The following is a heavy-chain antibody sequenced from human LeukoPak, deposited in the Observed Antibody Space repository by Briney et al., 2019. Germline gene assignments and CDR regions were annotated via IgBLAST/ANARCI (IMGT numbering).Heavy chain of an antibody. CDR2: ISAYNGNT. CDR3: ARVLSGGDIVVVVAAIDY. D-gene: IGHD2-15*01. CDR1: GYTFTSYG. Sequence: ASVKVSCKAPGYTFTSYGISWVRQAPGQGLEWMGWISAYNGNTNYAQKLQGRVTMTTDTSTSTAYMELRSLRSDDTAVYYCARVLSGGDIVVVVAAIDYWGQGTLVTVSS. V-gene: IGHV1-18*01. J-gene: IGHJ4*02.